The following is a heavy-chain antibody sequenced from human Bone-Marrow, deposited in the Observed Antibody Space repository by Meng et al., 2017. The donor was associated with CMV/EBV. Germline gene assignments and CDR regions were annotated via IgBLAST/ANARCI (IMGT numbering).Heavy chain of an antibody. D-gene: IGHD1-14*01. CDR1: GGSISGSDW. CDR2: ISHSGST. Sequence: TCAVFGGSISGSDWWTWVRQPPGKGLEWIGEISHSGSTNYTPSLKSRVTISVDKSKTQFSLKVSSVTAADTAVYYCARNHGKSDFDYWGQGTLVTVSS. V-gene: IGHV4-4*02. CDR3: ARNHGKSDFDY. J-gene: IGHJ4*02.